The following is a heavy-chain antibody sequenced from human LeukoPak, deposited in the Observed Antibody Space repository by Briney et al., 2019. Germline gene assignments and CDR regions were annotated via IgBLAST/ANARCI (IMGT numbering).Heavy chain of an antibody. D-gene: IGHD4-23*01. CDR1: GITFSDYE. Sequence: AGGSLRLSCAASGITFSDYEMSWVRQAPGKGLEWLSYISSGGRSIYYADSVKGRFTISRDNSENTVYLLMNSLRVEDTAVYYCARWVNNGGKGCYFDYWGQGTLVTVSS. J-gene: IGHJ4*02. CDR2: ISSGGRSI. CDR3: ARWVNNGGKGCYFDY. V-gene: IGHV3-48*03.